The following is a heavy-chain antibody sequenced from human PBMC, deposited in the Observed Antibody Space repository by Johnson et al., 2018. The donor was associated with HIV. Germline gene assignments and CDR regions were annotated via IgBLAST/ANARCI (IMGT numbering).Heavy chain of an antibody. Sequence: QVQLVESGGGVVQPGRSLRLSCAVSGFTLSSYVMHWVRQAPGKGLEWVAVMSYDGSDKYYADSVKGRFTISRDNSKNTLYLQMNSLRAEDTAVYFCARGYCTSSSQCDAFDIWGQGTMVTVSS. V-gene: IGHV3-30*04. CDR3: ARGYCTSSSQCDAFDI. CDR2: MSYDGSDK. D-gene: IGHD2-2*01. CDR1: GFTLSSYV. J-gene: IGHJ3*02.